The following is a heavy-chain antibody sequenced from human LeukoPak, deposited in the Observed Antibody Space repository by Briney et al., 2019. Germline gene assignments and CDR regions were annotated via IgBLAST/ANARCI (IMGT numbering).Heavy chain of an antibody. CDR2: SSGSGGST. D-gene: IGHD5-12*01. J-gene: IGHJ4*02. CDR1: GFTFSSYA. Sequence: PGGSLRLSXAASGFTFSSYAMSWVRQAPGKGLEWVSASSGSGGSTYYADSVKGRFTISRDNSKNTLYLQMNSLRAEDTAVYYCAKDLVATSCPLDYWGQGTLVTVSS. CDR3: AKDLVATSCPLDY. V-gene: IGHV3-23*01.